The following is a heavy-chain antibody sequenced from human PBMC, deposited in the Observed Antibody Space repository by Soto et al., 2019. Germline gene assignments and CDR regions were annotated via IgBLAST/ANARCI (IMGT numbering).Heavy chain of an antibody. Sequence: EVQLVESGGGLVQPGGSLRLSCAASGLTVSTKPMSWVRQAPGNGLECVSAIYTGGGTHYADSVKGRFTISRDNSTNTVNLQMNSLRPEDTAVYYCAGDGSGHWGQGTLVTVSS. V-gene: IGHV3-66*01. CDR1: GLTVSTKP. CDR3: AGDGSGH. CDR2: IYTGGGT. J-gene: IGHJ4*02.